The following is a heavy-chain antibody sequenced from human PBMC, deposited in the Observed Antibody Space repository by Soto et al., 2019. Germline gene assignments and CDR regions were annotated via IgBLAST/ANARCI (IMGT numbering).Heavy chain of an antibody. CDR3: ARDVEKDYDILTGYLRSYRMDV. Sequence: ASVKVSCKASGYTFTSYGISWVRQAPGQGLEWMGWISAYNGNTNYAQKLQGRVTMTTDTSTSTAYMELRSLRSDDTAVYYCARDVEKDYDILTGYLRSYRMDVWGQGTTVTVSS. CDR1: GYTFTSYG. CDR2: ISAYNGNT. J-gene: IGHJ6*02. V-gene: IGHV1-18*01. D-gene: IGHD3-9*01.